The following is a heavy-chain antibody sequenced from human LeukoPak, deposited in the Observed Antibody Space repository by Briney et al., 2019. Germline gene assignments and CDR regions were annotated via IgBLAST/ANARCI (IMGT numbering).Heavy chain of an antibody. CDR2: IYYSGRT. D-gene: IGHD6-13*01. J-gene: IGHJ6*02. CDR3: ASGESSSWPYYSSGMDV. CDR1: GGSISSYY. V-gene: IGHV4-59*01. Sequence: SETLSLTCTVSGGSISSYYWSWIRQPPGKGLEWIGYIYYSGRTNYNPSLKSRVTISVDTSKNQFSLKLSSVTAADTAVYYCASGESSSWPYYSSGMDVWGQGTTVTVSS.